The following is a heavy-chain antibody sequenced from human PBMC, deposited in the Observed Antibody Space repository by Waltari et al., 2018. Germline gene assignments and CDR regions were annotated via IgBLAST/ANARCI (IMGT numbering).Heavy chain of an antibody. CDR1: GGSISSYY. CDR3: ARTRLEYDSSGYYSYYFDY. CDR2: IYTSGST. D-gene: IGHD3-22*01. Sequence: QVQLQESGPGLVKPSETLSLTCTVSGGSISSYYWSWIRQPAGKGLEWIGRIYTSGSTNYNPSLKSRVTMSVDTSKNQFSLKLSSVTAADTAVYYCARTRLEYDSSGYYSYYFDYWGQGTLVTVSS. J-gene: IGHJ4*02. V-gene: IGHV4-4*07.